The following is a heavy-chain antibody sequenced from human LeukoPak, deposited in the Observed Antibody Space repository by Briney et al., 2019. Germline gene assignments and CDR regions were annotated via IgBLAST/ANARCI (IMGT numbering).Heavy chain of an antibody. Sequence: ASVKVSCKASGYTFTGSYIQWVRQAPGQGLEWMGWINPHSGGTNYAQKFQDRVTATTDTSTSTAYMEVRSLRSDATGVYYCMGERPRQSQQMVVEDCCGQGTLVIVSS. CDR3: MGERPRQSQQMVVEDC. D-gene: IGHD6-13*01. CDR1: GYTFTGSY. V-gene: IGHV1-2*02. J-gene: IGHJ4*02. CDR2: INPHSGGT.